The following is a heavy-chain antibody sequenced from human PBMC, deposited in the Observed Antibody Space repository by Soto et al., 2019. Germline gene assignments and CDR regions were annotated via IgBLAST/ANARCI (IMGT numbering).Heavy chain of an antibody. V-gene: IGHV3-53*01. CDR3: ARDGGYYYDSSGYCYSGGMDV. Sequence: GGSLRLSCAASGFTVSSSYMSWVRQAPGKGLEWVSVIYSGGSTYYADSVKGRFTISRDNSKNTLYLQMNSLRAEDTAVYYCARDGGYYYDSSGYCYSGGMDVWGQGTTVTVSS. CDR2: IYSGGST. D-gene: IGHD3-22*01. CDR1: GFTVSSSY. J-gene: IGHJ6*02.